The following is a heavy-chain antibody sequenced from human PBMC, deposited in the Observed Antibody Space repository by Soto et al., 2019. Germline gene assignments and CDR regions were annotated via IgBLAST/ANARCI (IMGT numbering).Heavy chain of an antibody. CDR1: GFTFSSYD. J-gene: IGHJ6*02. V-gene: IGHV3-13*01. CDR3: ARGTSSDYGMDV. D-gene: IGHD1-1*01. Sequence: VQLVESGGGLVQPGGSLRLSCAASGFTFSSYDMHWVRQATGKGLEWVSAIGTAGDTYYPGSVKGRFTISRENAKNSLYLQMNSLRAGDTAVYYCARGTSSDYGMDVWGQGTTVTVSS. CDR2: IGTAGDT.